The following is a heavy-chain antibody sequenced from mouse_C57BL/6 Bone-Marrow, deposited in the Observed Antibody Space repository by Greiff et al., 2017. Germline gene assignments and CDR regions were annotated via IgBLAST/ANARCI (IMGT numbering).Heavy chain of an antibody. Sequence: EVQLVESGGGLVKPGGSLKLSCAASGFTFSSYAMSWVRQTPEKRLEWVATISDGGSYTYYPDNVKGRFTISRDNAKNNLDLQMSHLKSEDTAMYYCAREREYYGYFDYWGQGTTLTVSS. D-gene: IGHD1-1*01. CDR3: AREREYYGYFDY. V-gene: IGHV5-4*01. J-gene: IGHJ2*01. CDR1: GFTFSSYA. CDR2: ISDGGSYT.